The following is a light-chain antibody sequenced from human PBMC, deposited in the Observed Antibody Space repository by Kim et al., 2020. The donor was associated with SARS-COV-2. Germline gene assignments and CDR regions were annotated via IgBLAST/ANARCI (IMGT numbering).Light chain of an antibody. V-gene: IGLV3-19*01. CDR2: RKT. CDR3: NSRDSNDNVV. Sequence: VALGQTVRITCQGDSLRSFYATWYQQKPGQAPILVIYRKTNRPSGIPDRFSGSSSGNTASLTITGTQAGDEADYYCNSRDSNDNVVFGGGTQLTVL. CDR1: SLRSFY. J-gene: IGLJ2*01.